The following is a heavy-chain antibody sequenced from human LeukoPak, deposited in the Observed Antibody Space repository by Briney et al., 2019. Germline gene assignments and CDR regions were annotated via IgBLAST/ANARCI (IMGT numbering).Heavy chain of an antibody. CDR1: GYTFTDYY. CDR3: ANSNYYGSGISDY. V-gene: IGHV1-2*06. CDR2: INPKSGGT. J-gene: IGHJ4*02. Sequence: ASVKVSCKASGYTFTDYYVHWVRQAPGQGLEWMGRINPKSGGTNYAQKFQGRVTMNRDTSISTAYMELSRLRSDDTAMYYCANSNYYGSGISDYWGQGTLVTVSS. D-gene: IGHD3-10*01.